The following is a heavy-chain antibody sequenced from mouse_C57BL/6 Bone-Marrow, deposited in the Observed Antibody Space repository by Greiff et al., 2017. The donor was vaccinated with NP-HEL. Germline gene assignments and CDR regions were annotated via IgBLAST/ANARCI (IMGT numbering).Heavy chain of an antibody. J-gene: IGHJ3*01. CDR3: ARYDNYSKPWFAY. Sequence: EVHLVESGGGLVQPGGSLSLSCAASGFTFTDYYMSWVRQPPGKALEWLGFIRNKANGYTTEYSASVKGRFTISRDNSQSILYLQMNALRAEDSATYYCARYDNYSKPWFAYWGQGTLVTVSA. CDR2: IRNKANGYTT. V-gene: IGHV7-3*01. CDR1: GFTFTDYY. D-gene: IGHD2-5*01.